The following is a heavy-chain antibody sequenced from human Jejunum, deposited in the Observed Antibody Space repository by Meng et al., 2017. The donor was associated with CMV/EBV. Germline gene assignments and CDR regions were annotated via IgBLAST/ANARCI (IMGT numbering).Heavy chain of an antibody. Sequence: QAQLGQSGGEVKKPGASVKVSCKASGYTFTNYGITWVRQAPGQGLEWMGWISAYNGDTNYAQTLQGRVTMTTDTSTSTAYMELRSLRSDDTAVYYCAREGLVGDLRYFDLWGRGTLVTVSS. CDR1: GYTFTNYG. V-gene: IGHV1-18*01. J-gene: IGHJ2*01. D-gene: IGHD3-16*01. CDR2: ISAYNGDT. CDR3: AREGLVGDLRYFDL.